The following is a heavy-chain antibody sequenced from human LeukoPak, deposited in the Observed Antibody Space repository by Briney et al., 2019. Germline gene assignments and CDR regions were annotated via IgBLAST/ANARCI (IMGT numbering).Heavy chain of an antibody. Sequence: PGGSLRLSCAASGFTFSSYWMSWVRQAPGRGLEWVANIKQDGSEKYYVDSVKGRFTISRDNAKNSLYLQMNSLRAEDTAVYYCARDGSYGSGKRAGYYYYYGMDVWGQGTTVTVSS. J-gene: IGHJ6*02. CDR3: ARDGSYGSGKRAGYYYYYGMDV. CDR2: IKQDGSEK. CDR1: GFTFSSYW. V-gene: IGHV3-7*04. D-gene: IGHD3-10*01.